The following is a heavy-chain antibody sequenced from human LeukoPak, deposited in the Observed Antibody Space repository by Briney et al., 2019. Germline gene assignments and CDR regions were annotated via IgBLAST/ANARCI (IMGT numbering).Heavy chain of an antibody. V-gene: IGHV4-39*01. CDR1: GGSISSSSYY. CDR3: ASAPHAFDI. CDR2: IYYSGST. Sequence: PSETLSLTCTVSGGSISSSSYYWGWIRQPPGKGLEWIGSIYYSGSTYHNPSLKSRVTISVDTSKNQFSLKLSSVTAADTAVYYCASAPHAFDIWGQGTMVTVSS. J-gene: IGHJ3*02.